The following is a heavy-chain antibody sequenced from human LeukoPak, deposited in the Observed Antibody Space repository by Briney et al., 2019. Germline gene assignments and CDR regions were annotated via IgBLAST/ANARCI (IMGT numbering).Heavy chain of an antibody. D-gene: IGHD3-10*01. J-gene: IGHJ4*02. CDR3: AKIGYGSGSYRSENY. CDR1: GFTFSNYG. CDR2: IWHDGSNQ. V-gene: IGHV3-30*02. Sequence: GGSLRLSCAASGFTFSNYGMHWVRQAPGKGLEWMAFIWHDGSNQDYADSVKGRFTISRDNSKNTLYLQMNSLRAEDTAVYYCAKIGYGSGSYRSENYWGQGTLVTVSS.